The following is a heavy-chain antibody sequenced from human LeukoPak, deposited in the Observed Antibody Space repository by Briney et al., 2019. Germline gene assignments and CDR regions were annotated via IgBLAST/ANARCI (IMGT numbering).Heavy chain of an antibody. CDR3: ASRAHFWSGPGG. D-gene: IGHD3-3*02. CDR1: GGSMSSYY. Sequence: PSETLSLTCTVSGGSMSSYYWTWVRQAPGKGLEWVANIKQDGSEQYYMDSVKGRFTISRDNAKNSLYLQMNSLRVEDTAVYYCASRAHFWSGPGGWGQGTLVTVSS. CDR2: IKQDGSEQ. V-gene: IGHV3-7*01. J-gene: IGHJ4*02.